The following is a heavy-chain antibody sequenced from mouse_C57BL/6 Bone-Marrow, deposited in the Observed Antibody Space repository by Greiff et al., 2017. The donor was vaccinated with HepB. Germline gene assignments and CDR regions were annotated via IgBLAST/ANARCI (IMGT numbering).Heavy chain of an antibody. V-gene: IGHV2-5*01. CDR3: AKNPVVASYYYAMDY. Sequence: QVQLQQSGPGLVQPSQSLSITCTVSGFSLTSYGVHWVRQSPGKGLEWLGVIWRGGSTDYNAAFMSRLSITKDNSKSQVFFKMNSLQADDTAIYYCAKNPVVASYYYAMDYWGQGTSVTVSS. J-gene: IGHJ4*01. CDR2: IWRGGST. D-gene: IGHD1-1*01. CDR1: GFSLTSYG.